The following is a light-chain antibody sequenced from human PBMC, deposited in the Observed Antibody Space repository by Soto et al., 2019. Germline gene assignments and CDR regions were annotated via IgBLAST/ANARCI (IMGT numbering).Light chain of an antibody. Sequence: QSVLTQPPSVSGAPGQRVTISCTGSSSNIGANYDVQWYQQLPGTAPRLLIYTNTNRPSGVPDRFSGSKSGTSASLAITGLQAEDEADYYCQSYDSSLNAYVVFGGGTKLTVL. CDR2: TNT. V-gene: IGLV1-40*01. CDR1: SSNIGANYD. CDR3: QSYDSSLNAYVV. J-gene: IGLJ2*01.